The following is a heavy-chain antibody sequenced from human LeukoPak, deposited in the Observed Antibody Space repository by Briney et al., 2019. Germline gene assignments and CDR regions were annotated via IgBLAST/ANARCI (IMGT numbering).Heavy chain of an antibody. Sequence: GGSLRLSCAASGFTFSSYSMNWVRQAPGKGLEWVSYIRSSSNIIYYADSVKGRFTISRDNAKNSLSLQMTSLRAEDTAVYYCVRGQDGIDNWFDPWGQGTLVTVAS. CDR3: VRGQDGIDNWFDP. J-gene: IGHJ5*02. CDR2: IRSSSNII. V-gene: IGHV3-48*01. D-gene: IGHD5-24*01. CDR1: GFTFSSYS.